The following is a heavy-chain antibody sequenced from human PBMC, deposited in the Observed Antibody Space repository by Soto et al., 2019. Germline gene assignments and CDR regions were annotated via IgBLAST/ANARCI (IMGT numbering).Heavy chain of an antibody. Sequence: SETLSLTCTVSGDSISSSSYYWVWIRQPPGKGLEWIGTIYYTGGAHYTPSLKSRVTISVDMSKNQLSLRVTSVTAADTAVYYCARLMPGTILPVWGQGTTVTVSS. CDR2: IYYTGGA. V-gene: IGHV4-39*01. CDR3: ARLMPGTILPV. CDR1: GDSISSSSYY. J-gene: IGHJ6*02. D-gene: IGHD1-7*01.